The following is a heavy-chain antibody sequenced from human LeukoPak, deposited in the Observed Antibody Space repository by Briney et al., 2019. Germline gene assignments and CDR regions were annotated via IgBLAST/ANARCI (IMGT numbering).Heavy chain of an antibody. CDR2: IYTSGST. CDR3: ARVQYFDNGGYWNLDY. V-gene: IGHV4-61*02. CDR1: GNSISSGDNY. J-gene: IGHJ4*02. Sequence: SETLSLTCTVSGNSISSGDNYWSWIRQPAGKGLEWIGRIYTSGSTNYNPSLKSRVTISADTSKNQFSLKLSSVTAADTAVYYCARVQYFDNGGYWNLDYWGQGTLVTVSS. D-gene: IGHD3-22*01.